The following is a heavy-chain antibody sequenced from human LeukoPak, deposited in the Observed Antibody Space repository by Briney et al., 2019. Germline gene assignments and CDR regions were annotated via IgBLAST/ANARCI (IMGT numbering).Heavy chain of an antibody. V-gene: IGHV3-23*01. CDR1: GFTFNSYA. Sequence: GGSLRLSCEASGFTFNSYAMNWVRQAPGKGLEWLSMISGSGDNTYYADSVKGRFTISRDNSKNTLYLQMSSLGAGDTAIYYCAKTIHSDFWRGYYSYFDYWGRGTLVTASS. D-gene: IGHD3-3*01. J-gene: IGHJ4*02. CDR2: ISGSGDNT. CDR3: AKTIHSDFWRGYYSYFDY.